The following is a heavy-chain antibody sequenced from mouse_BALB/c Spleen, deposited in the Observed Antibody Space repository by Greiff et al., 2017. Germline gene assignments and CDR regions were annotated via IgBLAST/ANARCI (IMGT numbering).Heavy chain of an antibody. J-gene: IGHJ1*01. D-gene: IGHD2-3*01. Sequence: EVKLMESGGGLVQPGGSRKLSCAASGFTFSSFGMHWVRQAPEKGLEWVAYISSGSSTIYYADTVKGRFTISRDNPKNTLFLQMTSLRSEDTAMYYCARDYDGYYWYFDVWGAGTTVTVSS. CDR3: ARDYDGYYWYFDV. CDR1: GFTFSSFG. V-gene: IGHV5-17*02. CDR2: ISSGSSTI.